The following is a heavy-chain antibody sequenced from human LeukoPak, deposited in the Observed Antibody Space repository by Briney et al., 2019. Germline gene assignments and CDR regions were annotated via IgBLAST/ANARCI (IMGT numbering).Heavy chain of an antibody. CDR2: ISSSGSTI. V-gene: IGHV3-11*01. CDR1: GFTFSDYY. CDR3: ARERPAVAGFDY. J-gene: IGHJ4*02. D-gene: IGHD6-19*01. Sequence: GGSLRLSCAASGFTFSDYYMSWIRQAPGKGLEWVSYISSSGSTIYYSDSVKGRFTISRDNAKNSLCLQMNSLRAEDTAVYYCARERPAVAGFDYWGQGTLVTVSS.